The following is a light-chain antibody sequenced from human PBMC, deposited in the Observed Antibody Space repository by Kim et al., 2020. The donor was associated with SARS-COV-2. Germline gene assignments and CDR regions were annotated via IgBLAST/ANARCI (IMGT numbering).Light chain of an antibody. V-gene: IGKV2-28*01. CDR3: MQALQTPFT. Sequence: PASISCRSSQSLLHSNGYNYLDWYLKKPAQSPQLLINLGSNRASGVPDRFSGSGSGTDFTLKISRVEAEDVGVYYCMQALQTPFTFGGGTKVEIK. J-gene: IGKJ4*01. CDR2: LGS. CDR1: QSLLHSNGYNY.